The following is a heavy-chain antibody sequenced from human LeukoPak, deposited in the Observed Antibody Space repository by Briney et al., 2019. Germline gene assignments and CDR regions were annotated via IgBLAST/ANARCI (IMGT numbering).Heavy chain of an antibody. V-gene: IGHV4-34*01. D-gene: IGHD3-16*01. CDR2: VHHSGST. Sequence: SETLSLTCVVNGGSLSGFYWNWIRQPPGKGPEWIGDVHHSGSTNYNPSLESRVTISLDTSKNVVSLKLTSVTAADTAFYYCARSAYDYVWGTLGYWGQGTLVTVSS. CDR1: GGSLSGFY. J-gene: IGHJ4*02. CDR3: ARSAYDYVWGTLGY.